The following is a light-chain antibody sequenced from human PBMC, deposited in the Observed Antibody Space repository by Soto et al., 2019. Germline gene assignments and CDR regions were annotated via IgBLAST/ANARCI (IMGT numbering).Light chain of an antibody. CDR2: RVS. J-gene: IGKJ1*01. Sequence: VVLTQSPLSLRVPLWQPSAISFMSIQSLLSSDGNTYLHWFQQRPGQSPRRLLFRVSNRDSGVPDRFSGSGSGTDFILMISRVEAEDVGVYFCMQGTHWPWTFGQGTKLDI. V-gene: IGKV2-30*01. CDR3: MQGTHWPWT. CDR1: QSLLSSDGNTY.